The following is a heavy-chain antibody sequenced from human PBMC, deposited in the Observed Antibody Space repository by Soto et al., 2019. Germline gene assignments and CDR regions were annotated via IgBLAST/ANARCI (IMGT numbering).Heavy chain of an antibody. V-gene: IGHV3-23*01. D-gene: IGHD6-19*01. CDR2: ISGSGGST. CDR3: AKEPIAVAVFDY. Sequence: ASVKVSCKASGYTFTSYAMSWARQAPGKGLEWVSAISGSGGSTYYVDSVKGRFTISRDNSKNTPYLQMNSLRAEDTAVYYCAKEPIAVAVFDYWGQGTLVIVSS. CDR1: GYTFTSYA. J-gene: IGHJ4*02.